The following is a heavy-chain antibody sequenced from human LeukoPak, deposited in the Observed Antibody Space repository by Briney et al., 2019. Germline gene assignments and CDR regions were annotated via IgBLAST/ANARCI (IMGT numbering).Heavy chain of an antibody. J-gene: IGHJ3*02. CDR3: ASGLRGSGSYYTQFVAFDI. Sequence: GASVKVSCKASGYTFTTFYMYWVRQAPGQGLEWVGWINPNNGDTDYAQKFQGRVTMTRDTSLNTAYMDLSRLRSEDTAMYYCASGLRGSGSYYTQFVAFDIWGQGTMVTVSS. CDR1: GYTFTTFY. CDR2: INPNNGDT. V-gene: IGHV1-2*02. D-gene: IGHD3-10*01.